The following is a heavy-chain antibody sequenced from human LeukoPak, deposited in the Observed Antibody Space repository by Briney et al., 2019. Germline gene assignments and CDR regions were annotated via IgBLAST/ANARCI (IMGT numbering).Heavy chain of an antibody. CDR1: GYSFTSYW. CDR3: ARASYYYYYYMDV. D-gene: IGHD5-12*01. Sequence: GESLKISCKGSGYSFTSYWIGWVRQMPGKGLEWMGIIYPGDSDTRYSPSFQGQVTISADKPTSTAYLQWSSLKASDTAMYYCARASYYYYYYMDVWGKGTTVTVSS. V-gene: IGHV5-51*04. J-gene: IGHJ6*03. CDR2: IYPGDSDT.